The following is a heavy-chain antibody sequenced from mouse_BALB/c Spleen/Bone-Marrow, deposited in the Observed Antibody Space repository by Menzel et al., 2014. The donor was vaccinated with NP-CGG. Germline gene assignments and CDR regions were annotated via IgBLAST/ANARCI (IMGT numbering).Heavy chain of an antibody. J-gene: IGHJ2*01. V-gene: IGHV7-3*02. CDR1: GFTFTDYY. D-gene: IGHD2-2*01. Sequence: EVQGVESGGGLVQPGGSLRLSCATSGFTFTDYYMSWVRQPPGKALEWLGFIRNKANGYTTEYSASVKGRFTISRDNSQGILYLQMNTLRAEDSATYYCARYGYDYFDYWGQGTTLTVSS. CDR2: IRNKANGYTT. CDR3: ARYGYDYFDY.